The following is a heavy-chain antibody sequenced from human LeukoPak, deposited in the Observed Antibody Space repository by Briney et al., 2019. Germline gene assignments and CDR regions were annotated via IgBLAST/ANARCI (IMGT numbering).Heavy chain of an antibody. CDR1: GYTFTSYD. D-gene: IGHD3-10*01. CDR2: MNPNSGNT. Sequence: ASVKVSCKASGYTFTSYDINWVRQATGQGLEWMGWMNPNSGNTGYAQKFQGRVTMTRNTSISTAYMELSSLRSEDTALYYCAKDRGITMVWGAGYGMDVWGQGTTVTVSS. J-gene: IGHJ6*02. CDR3: AKDRGITMVWGAGYGMDV. V-gene: IGHV1-8*01.